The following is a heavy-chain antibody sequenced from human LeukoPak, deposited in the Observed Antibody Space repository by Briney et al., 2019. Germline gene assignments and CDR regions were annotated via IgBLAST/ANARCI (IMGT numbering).Heavy chain of an antibody. J-gene: IGHJ6*02. CDR1: GFTFSSYG. CDR2: IWYDGSNK. V-gene: IGHV3-33*01. Sequence: GRSLRLSCAASGFTFSSYGMHWVRQAPGKGLEWVAVIWYDGSNKYYADSVKGRFTISRDNSKNTLYLQMNSLRAEDTAVYYCARAWQQQKVYYYYGMDVWGQGTTVTVSS. CDR3: ARAWQQQKVYYYYGMDV. D-gene: IGHD6-13*01.